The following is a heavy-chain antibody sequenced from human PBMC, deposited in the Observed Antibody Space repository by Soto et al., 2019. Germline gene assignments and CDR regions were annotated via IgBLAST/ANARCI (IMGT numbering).Heavy chain of an antibody. CDR1: GASISTTSPF. J-gene: IGHJ4*01. V-gene: IGHV4-39*01. D-gene: IGHD6-19*01. Sequence: PSETLSLTCTVSGASISTTSPFWGWIRQPPGKGLEWIVSVYNSATTFYNPSLKSRVTLSVDASKNQFSLNLSSVSAADTAGYYCASRIAVPSPSGYFQYWGHGTLVTVSS. CDR2: VYNSATT. CDR3: ASRIAVPSPSGYFQY.